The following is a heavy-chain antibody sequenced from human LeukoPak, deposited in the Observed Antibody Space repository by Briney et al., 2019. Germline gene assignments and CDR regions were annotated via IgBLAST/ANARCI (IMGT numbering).Heavy chain of an antibody. Sequence: GGSLRLSCVVSGFRFSSYAMTWVRQAPGXXLEWVSGINGGGDGTYYADSVKGRLTISRDNSKNTLYLQMNSLRVEDTAVYYCAKGVVRGAPFVIDYWGQGTLVTVSS. D-gene: IGHD3-10*01. CDR3: AKGVVRGAPFVIDY. CDR2: INGGGDGT. V-gene: IGHV3-23*01. CDR1: GFRFSSYA. J-gene: IGHJ4*02.